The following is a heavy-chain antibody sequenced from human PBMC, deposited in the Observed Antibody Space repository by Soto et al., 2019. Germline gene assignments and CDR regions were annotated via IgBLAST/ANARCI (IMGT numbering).Heavy chain of an antibody. CDR2: INTDGSST. Sequence: EVQLVESGGGLVQPGGSRRLSCAASGFTFSSYWMHWVRQAPGKGLVWISRINTDGSSTSYVDSVQGRFTISRDNGKSTLFLQMNSLRREDTAVYYCARRGSGVTRGLHYWGQGTLVTVSS. V-gene: IGHV3-74*01. CDR3: ARRGSGVTRGLHY. CDR1: GFTFSSYW. J-gene: IGHJ4*02. D-gene: IGHD2-15*01.